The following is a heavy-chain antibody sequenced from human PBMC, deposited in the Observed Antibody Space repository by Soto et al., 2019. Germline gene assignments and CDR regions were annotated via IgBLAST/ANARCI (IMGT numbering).Heavy chain of an antibody. CDR2: ISYDGSNK. J-gene: IGHJ3*02. CDR3: ARDRPQWLVWGAFDI. CDR1: GFTFSSYA. Sequence: GGSLRLSCAASGFTFSSYAMHWVRQAPGKGLEWVAVISYDGSNKYYADSVKGRFTISRDNSKNTLYLQMNSLRAEDTAVYYCARDRPQWLVWGAFDIWGQGTMVTVSS. D-gene: IGHD6-19*01. V-gene: IGHV3-30-3*01.